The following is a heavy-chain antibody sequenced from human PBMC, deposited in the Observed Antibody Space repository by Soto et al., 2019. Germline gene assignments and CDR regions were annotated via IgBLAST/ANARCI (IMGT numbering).Heavy chain of an antibody. J-gene: IGHJ4*02. D-gene: IGHD3-10*01. CDR2: IYYSGST. CDR3: ARAVLLWFGESRGFDY. CDR1: GGSISSGGYY. V-gene: IGHV4-31*03. Sequence: LSLTCTVSGGSISSGGYYWSWIRQHPGKGLEWIGYIYYSGSTYYNPSLKSRVTISVDTSKNQFSLKLSSVTAADTAVYYCARAVLLWFGESRGFDYWGQGTLVTVSS.